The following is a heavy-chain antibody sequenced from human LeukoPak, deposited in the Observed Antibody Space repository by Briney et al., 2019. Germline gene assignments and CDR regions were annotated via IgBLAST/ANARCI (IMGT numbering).Heavy chain of an antibody. D-gene: IGHD3-16*01. CDR3: TTGVRSRDYDYVWGSRPSDYVYYGMDF. J-gene: IGHJ6*02. CDR1: GLTVTNAW. V-gene: IGHV3-15*07. CDR2: IKSKVDGGTT. Sequence: GGSLRLSCSASGLTVTNAWMNWVRQAPGKGLEWVGRIKSKVDGGTTDYAAPAKGRFIFSRDDSENMLYLQMNSLKTEDTAVYYCTTGVRSRDYDYVWGSRPSDYVYYGMDFWGQGTTVTVSS.